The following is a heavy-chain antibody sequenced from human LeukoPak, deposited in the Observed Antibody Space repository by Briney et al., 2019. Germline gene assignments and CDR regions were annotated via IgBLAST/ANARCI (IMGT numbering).Heavy chain of an antibody. CDR1: GGSISSSSYY. CDR3: AGDHGDYDSSGYYYGFDY. J-gene: IGHJ4*02. CDR2: IYYSGST. D-gene: IGHD3-22*01. V-gene: IGHV4-39*01. Sequence: SETLSLTCTVSGGSISSSSYYWGWIRQPPGKGLEWIGSIYYSGSTYYNPSLKSRVTISVDTSKNQFSLKLSSVTAADTAVYYCAGDHGDYDSSGYYYGFDYWGQGTLVTVSS.